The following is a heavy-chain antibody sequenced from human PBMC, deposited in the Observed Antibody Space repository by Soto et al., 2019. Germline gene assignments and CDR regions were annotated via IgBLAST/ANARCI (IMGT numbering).Heavy chain of an antibody. CDR3: ARMYRGTSMDV. J-gene: IGHJ6*02. CDR1: GGSISSGGYY. Sequence: QVQLQESGPGLVKPSQTLSLTCTVSGGSISSGGYYWSWIRQHPGKGLEWIGYIYYSGSTYYNPSXKXXVTISGDTSKNQFSLKLSSVTAADPAVYYCARMYRGTSMDVWGQGTTVTVSS. D-gene: IGHD3-10*01. V-gene: IGHV4-31*03. CDR2: IYYSGST.